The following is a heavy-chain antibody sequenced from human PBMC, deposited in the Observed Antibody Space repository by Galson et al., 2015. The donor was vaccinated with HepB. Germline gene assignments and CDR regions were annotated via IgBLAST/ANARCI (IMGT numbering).Heavy chain of an antibody. CDR2: IKYDGSEK. CDR3: ARQGSSGWTFDY. J-gene: IGHJ4*02. Sequence: SLRLSCAASGFTFSSYWMSWVRQAPGKGLEWVANIKYDGSEKYYVDSVEGRFTISRDNAENSLYLQMNSLRAEDTAVFYCARQGSSGWTFDYWGQGTLVTVSS. V-gene: IGHV3-7*03. D-gene: IGHD6-19*01. CDR1: GFTFSSYW.